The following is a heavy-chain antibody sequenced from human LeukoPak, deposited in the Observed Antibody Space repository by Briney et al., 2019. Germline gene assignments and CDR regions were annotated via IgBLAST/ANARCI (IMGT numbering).Heavy chain of an antibody. CDR2: ISYDGSSK. V-gene: IGHV3-30*01. J-gene: IGHJ4*02. D-gene: IGHD3-10*01. CDR1: GFTFSSYA. CDR3: AVPGDPEPSVYYFDY. Sequence: PAGSLRLSCAASGFTFSSYAMHWVRQAPGKGLEWVAVISYDGSSKYYADSVKGRFTISRDNSKNTLYLQMNSLRAEDTAVYYCAVPGDPEPSVYYFDYWGQGTLVTVSS.